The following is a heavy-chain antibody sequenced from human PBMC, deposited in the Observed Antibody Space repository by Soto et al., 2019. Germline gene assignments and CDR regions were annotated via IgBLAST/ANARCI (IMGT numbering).Heavy chain of an antibody. CDR3: AADPYYDSSGYYSPFAY. J-gene: IGHJ4*02. CDR2: IVVGSGNT. V-gene: IGHV1-58*01. Sequence: GASVKVSCKASGFTFTSSAVQWVRQARGQRLEWIGWIVVGSGNTNYAQKFQERVTITRDMSTSTAYMELSSLRSEDTAVYYCAADPYYDSSGYYSPFAYWGQGTLVTVSS. D-gene: IGHD3-22*01. CDR1: GFTFTSSA.